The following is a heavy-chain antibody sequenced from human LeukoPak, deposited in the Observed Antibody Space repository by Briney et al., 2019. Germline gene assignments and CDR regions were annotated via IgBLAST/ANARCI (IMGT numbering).Heavy chain of an antibody. D-gene: IGHD6-13*01. CDR3: AGVAAAGTGAVDY. Sequence: ASVKVSCKASGYTFTSYAMHWVRQAPGQRLEWMGWINAGNGNTKYSQKFQGRVTMTRDTSTSTVYMELSSLRSEDTAVYYCAGVAAAGTGAVDYWGQGTLVTVSS. CDR2: INAGNGNT. J-gene: IGHJ4*02. CDR1: GYTFTSYA. V-gene: IGHV1-3*01.